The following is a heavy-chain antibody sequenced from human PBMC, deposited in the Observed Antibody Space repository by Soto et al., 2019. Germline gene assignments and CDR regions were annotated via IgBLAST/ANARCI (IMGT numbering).Heavy chain of an antibody. Sequence: GGSLRLSFVASGFTFSDAWMSWVRQAPGKGLEWVGRIKSKTDGGTTDYGAPVKGSFTISRDDSTNTLFLQMNSLTTEDTAVYVCNTDERSRYYYGTGSSYYALDVWGQGTTVTVSS. CDR1: GFTFSDAW. D-gene: IGHD3-10*01. V-gene: IGHV3-15*01. J-gene: IGHJ6*02. CDR3: NTDERSRYYYGTGSSYYALDV. CDR2: IKSKTDGGTT.